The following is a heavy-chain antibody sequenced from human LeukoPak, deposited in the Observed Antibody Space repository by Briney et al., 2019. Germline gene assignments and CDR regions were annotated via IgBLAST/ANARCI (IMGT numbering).Heavy chain of an antibody. CDR3: AREAISRSIDY. CDR1: GGSISSYY. CDR2: IYYSGST. D-gene: IGHD3-9*01. V-gene: IGHV4-59*01. J-gene: IGHJ4*02. Sequence: SETLSLTCTVSGGSISSYYWSWIRQPPGKGLEWIGYIYYSGSTNYNPSLKSRVTISVGTSKNQFSLKLSSVTAADTAVYYCAREAISRSIDYWGQGTLVTVSS.